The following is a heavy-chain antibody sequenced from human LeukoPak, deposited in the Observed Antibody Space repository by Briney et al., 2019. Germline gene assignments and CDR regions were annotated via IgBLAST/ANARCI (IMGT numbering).Heavy chain of an antibody. D-gene: IGHD6-13*01. J-gene: IGHJ4*02. CDR1: GGSISSSSYY. CDR2: IYYSGST. Sequence: SETLSLTCTVSGGSISSSSYYWGWIRQPPGKGLEWIGSIYYSGSTYYNPSLKSRVTISVDTSKNQFSLKLSSVTPADTAVYYCARHSSSWNHDYWGQGTLVTVSS. CDR3: ARHSSSWNHDY. V-gene: IGHV4-39*01.